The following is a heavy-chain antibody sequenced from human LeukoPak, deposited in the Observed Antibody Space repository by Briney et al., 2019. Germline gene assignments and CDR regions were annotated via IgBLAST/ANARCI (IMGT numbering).Heavy chain of an antibody. V-gene: IGHV3-73*01. J-gene: IGHJ4*02. Sequence: PGGSLRLSCVASGFTFSDSAMNWVRQASGKGLEWVGRIRSKAKSYATAYTAAVKDRLTTSRDDSKSTTYLQMNSLKTEDTAVYYCSTYGDYVAWGQGALVTVSS. CDR1: GFTFSDSA. CDR2: IRSKAKSYAT. D-gene: IGHD4-17*01. CDR3: STYGDYVA.